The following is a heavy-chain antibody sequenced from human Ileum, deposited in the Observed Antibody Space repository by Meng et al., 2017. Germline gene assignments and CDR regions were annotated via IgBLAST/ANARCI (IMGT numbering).Heavy chain of an antibody. CDR2: IYYSGST. Sequence: QVPLQEPGPRLVRPSETLSLACTVSGGSVNSGSYYWSWIRQPPGKGLEWIGHIYYSGSTNYNPSLKSRVTISVDMSKNQFSLKLNSVTAADTAIYFCARSSTSPASYFFDYWGQGTLVTVSS. V-gene: IGHV4-61*01. J-gene: IGHJ4*02. CDR1: GGSVNSGSYY. CDR3: ARSSTSPASYFFDY. D-gene: IGHD6-6*01.